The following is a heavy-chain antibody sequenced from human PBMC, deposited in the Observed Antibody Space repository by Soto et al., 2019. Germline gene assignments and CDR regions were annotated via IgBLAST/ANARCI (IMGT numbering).Heavy chain of an antibody. CDR1: GFTFNTHW. J-gene: IGHJ4*02. V-gene: IGHV3-74*01. CDR3: ARGGAMGVDY. CDR2: IYFDGITT. Sequence: GGSLRLSCTASGFTFNTHWMHWVRQAPGKWLVWVSRIYFDGITTNYADSVKGRLTVSRDNAKKTVYLHVNTLRDEDTAVYYCARGGAMGVDYWGQGTLVSVSS. D-gene: IGHD1-26*01.